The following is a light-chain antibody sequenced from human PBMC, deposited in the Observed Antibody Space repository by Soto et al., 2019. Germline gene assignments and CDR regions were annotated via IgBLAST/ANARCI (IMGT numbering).Light chain of an antibody. CDR3: QQYSSWRT. CDR2: GAS. Sequence: EIDMPQSPNTLSLAPGERVTLSCMASESFSTNLAWYQQKAGQAPRLLIYGASTRATGIPDRFSGSGSGTEFTLTISSLQSEDFAVYYCQQYSSWRTFGQGTKV. V-gene: IGKV3-15*01. CDR1: ESFSTN. J-gene: IGKJ1*01.